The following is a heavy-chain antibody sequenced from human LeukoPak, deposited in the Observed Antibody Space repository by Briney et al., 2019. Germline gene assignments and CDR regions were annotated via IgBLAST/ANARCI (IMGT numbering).Heavy chain of an antibody. D-gene: IGHD2-2*01. V-gene: IGHV1-69*05. CDR1: GGTFSSYA. Sequence: SVKVSCKASGGTFSSYAISWVRQAPGQGLEWVGGIIPIFGTANYAQKFQGRVTITTDESTSTAYMELSSLRSEDTAVYYCARVGLPARNWFDPWGQGTLVTVSS. CDR2: IIPIFGTA. J-gene: IGHJ5*02. CDR3: ARVGLPARNWFDP.